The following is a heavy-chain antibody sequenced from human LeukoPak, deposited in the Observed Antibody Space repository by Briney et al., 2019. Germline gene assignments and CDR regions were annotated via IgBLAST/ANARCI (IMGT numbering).Heavy chain of an antibody. CDR2: IEEDGSEK. CDR1: GFTLSSYW. V-gene: IGHV3-7*01. Sequence: GGSLRLSCAASGFTLSSYWMTWVRQAPGKGLEWVADIEEDGSEKYYVDSVKGRFTISRDNAKNSLYLQMNSLRAEDTALYYCARLYCSSTSCHTLHYYYMGVWGKGTTVTVSS. D-gene: IGHD2-2*02. J-gene: IGHJ6*03. CDR3: ARLYCSSTSCHTLHYYYMGV.